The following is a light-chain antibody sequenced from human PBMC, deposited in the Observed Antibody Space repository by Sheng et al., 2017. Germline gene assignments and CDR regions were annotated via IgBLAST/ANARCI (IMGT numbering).Light chain of an antibody. CDR3: QQRDSWPIT. V-gene: IGKV3-15*01. CDR1: QSVSSN. Sequence: EIVMTQSPDTLSVSPGERATLSCRASQSVSSNLAWYQQKPGQAPRLLIYGASTRATGIPDRFSGSGSGTEFTLTISSLEPEDLAVYYCQQRDSWPITFGGGTKLEIK. J-gene: IGKJ4*01. CDR2: GAS.